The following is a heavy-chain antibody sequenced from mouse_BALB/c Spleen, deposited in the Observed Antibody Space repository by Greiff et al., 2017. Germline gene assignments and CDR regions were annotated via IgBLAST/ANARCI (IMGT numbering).Heavy chain of an antibody. Sequence: EVQGVESGGGLVKPGGSLKLSCAASGFAFSSYDMSWVRQTPEKRLEWVAYISSGGGSTYYPDTVKGRFTISRDNAKNTLYLQMSSLKSEDTAMYYCARHVEYGSSGDYWGQGTSVTVSS. CDR2: ISSGGGST. V-gene: IGHV5-12-1*01. D-gene: IGHD1-1*01. CDR3: ARHVEYGSSGDY. J-gene: IGHJ4*01. CDR1: GFAFSSYD.